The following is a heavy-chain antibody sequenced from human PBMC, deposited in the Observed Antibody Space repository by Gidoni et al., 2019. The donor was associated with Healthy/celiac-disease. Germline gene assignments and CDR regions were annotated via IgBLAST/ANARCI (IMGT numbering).Heavy chain of an antibody. CDR3: ARHSDSSGYYYYFDY. J-gene: IGHJ4*02. CDR1: GGSISSSSYY. CDR2: IYYSGST. D-gene: IGHD3-22*01. V-gene: IGHV4-39*01. Sequence: QLQLQESGPGLVKPSETLSLTCTVSGGSISSSSYYWGWIRQPPGKGLEWIGSIYYSGSTYYNPSLKSRVTISVDTSKNQFSLKLSSVTAADTAVYYCARHSDSSGYYYYFDYWGQGTLVTVSS.